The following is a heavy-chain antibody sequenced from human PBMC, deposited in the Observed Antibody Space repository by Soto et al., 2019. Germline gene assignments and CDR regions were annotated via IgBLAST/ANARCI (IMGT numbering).Heavy chain of an antibody. Sequence: GGSLRLSCAASGFTFSSYAMSWVRQAPGKGLEWVSSISNSGGTTYSADSVKGRFTISRDNSKNTLYLQMNSLRAEDTAIYYCAKGACSGGLCYKLGYWGQGTLVTVSS. CDR3: AKGACSGGLCYKLGY. D-gene: IGHD2-15*01. CDR1: GFTFSSYA. V-gene: IGHV3-23*01. J-gene: IGHJ4*02. CDR2: ISNSGGTT.